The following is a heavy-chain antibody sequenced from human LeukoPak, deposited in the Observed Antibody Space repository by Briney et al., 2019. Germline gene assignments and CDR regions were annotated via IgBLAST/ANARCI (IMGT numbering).Heavy chain of an antibody. CDR2: INPNRGGT. CDR1: GYTFTGYY. J-gene: IGHJ5*02. D-gene: IGHD3-22*01. V-gene: IGHV1-2*02. Sequence: ASVKVSCKASGYTFTGYYMHWVRQAPGQGLEWVGWINPNRGGTNYAQEFQGRVAMTRDTSMSRAYGDLRRLRSDDTAVYYRAREAGYYDTSLGGFDPWGQGTLVTVSS. CDR3: AREAGYYDTSLGGFDP.